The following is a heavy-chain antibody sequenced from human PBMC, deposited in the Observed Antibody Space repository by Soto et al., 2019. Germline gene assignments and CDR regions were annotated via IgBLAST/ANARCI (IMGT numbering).Heavy chain of an antibody. CDR1: GFTFSSYA. J-gene: IGHJ4*02. CDR2: ISYDGNNK. Sequence: GGSLRLSCAASGFTFSSYAMHWVRQAPGKGLDWVAIISYDGNNKYYADSVKGRFTISRDNSKNILYLQMNSLRAEDTALFFCARSRGYNYGYVEYWGRGTLVTVSS. V-gene: IGHV3-30-3*01. CDR3: ARSRGYNYGYVEY. D-gene: IGHD5-18*01.